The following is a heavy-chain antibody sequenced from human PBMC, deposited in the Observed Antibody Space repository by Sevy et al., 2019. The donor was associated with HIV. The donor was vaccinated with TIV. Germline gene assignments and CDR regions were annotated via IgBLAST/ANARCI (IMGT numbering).Heavy chain of an antibody. CDR2: ITLSGSTI. CDR1: GFTFSSYE. D-gene: IGHD6-19*01. J-gene: IGHJ4*02. CDR3: ARDRQGITGAGTAIDY. V-gene: IGHV3-48*03. Sequence: GGSLRLSCTASGFTFSSYEMNWVRQAPGKGLEWVSYITLSGSTIYYADSVKGRFTISRDNAKNSLYLQMNSLRAEDTAVYYCARDRQGITGAGTAIDYWGQGTLVTVSS.